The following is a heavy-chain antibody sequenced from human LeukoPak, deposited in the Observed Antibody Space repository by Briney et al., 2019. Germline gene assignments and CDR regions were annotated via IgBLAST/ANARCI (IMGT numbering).Heavy chain of an antibody. D-gene: IGHD4-17*01. CDR3: GKDPNGDYVGAFDF. V-gene: IGHV3-23*01. CDR1: GFTFSDYA. J-gene: IGHJ3*01. CDR2: IGGTGNT. Sequence: GGSLRLSCAASGFTFSDYALIWVRQAPGKGLEWISAIGGTGNTYYADSMKGRFTIFRDNSKNTVYLQMNSLRAEDTALYYCGKDPNGDYVGAFDFWGQGTMVTVSS.